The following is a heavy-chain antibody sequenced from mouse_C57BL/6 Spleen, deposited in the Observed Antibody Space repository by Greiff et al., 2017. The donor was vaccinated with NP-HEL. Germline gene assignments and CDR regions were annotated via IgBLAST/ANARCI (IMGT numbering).Heavy chain of an antibody. CDR1: GFTFSDYG. Sequence: EVHLVESGGGLVKPGGSLKLSCAASGFTFSDYGMHWVRQAPEKGLEWVAYISSGSSTIYYADTVKGRFTISRDNAKNTLFLQMTSLRSEDTAMYYCARIYYDYGAFDYWGQGTTLTVSS. V-gene: IGHV5-17*01. J-gene: IGHJ2*01. CDR2: ISSGSSTI. CDR3: ARIYYDYGAFDY. D-gene: IGHD2-4*01.